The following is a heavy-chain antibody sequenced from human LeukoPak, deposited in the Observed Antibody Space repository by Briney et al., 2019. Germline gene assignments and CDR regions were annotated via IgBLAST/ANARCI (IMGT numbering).Heavy chain of an antibody. V-gene: IGHV3-23*01. CDR1: GFIFSTYA. CDR3: ATRPRDSSGYYLGAFDA. Sequence: GGSLRLSCEASGFIFSTYAMAWVRQAPGKGLDWVSVIGASGAETYYSDSAKGRFTVSRDNSKDTLFLHMSSLRAEDTAVYFCATRPRDSSGYYLGAFDAWGQGTAVTVSS. CDR2: IGASGAET. D-gene: IGHD3-22*01. J-gene: IGHJ3*01.